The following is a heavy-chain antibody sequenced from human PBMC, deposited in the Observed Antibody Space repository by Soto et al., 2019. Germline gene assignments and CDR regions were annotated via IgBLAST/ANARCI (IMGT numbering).Heavy chain of an antibody. D-gene: IGHD5-12*01. J-gene: IGHJ4*02. V-gene: IGHV5-10-1*01. CDR1: GYSFAGYW. CDR2: IDPSDSQT. CDR3: ARDRGYSGYERWGYFDY. Sequence: GESLKISCKGSGYSFAGYWITWVRQKPGKGLEWMGRIDPSDSQTYYSPSFRGHVTISATKSITTVFLQWSSLRASDTAMYYCARDRGYSGYERWGYFDYWGQGTLVTVS.